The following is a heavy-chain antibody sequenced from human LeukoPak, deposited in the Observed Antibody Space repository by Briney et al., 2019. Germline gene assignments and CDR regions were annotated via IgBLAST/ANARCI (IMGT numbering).Heavy chain of an antibody. CDR1: GYTFTDYY. CDR2: INPSSGGT. V-gene: IGHV1-2*02. D-gene: IGHD3-3*01. Sequence: SVKVSCKTSGYTFTDYYMHWVRQAPGQGLEWMGWINPSSGGTNYAQKFQGRVTMTRDTSISTAYMELSRLRSDDTAVYFCARFRSGYSIDYWGQGTLVTVSS. CDR3: ARFRSGYSIDY. J-gene: IGHJ4*02.